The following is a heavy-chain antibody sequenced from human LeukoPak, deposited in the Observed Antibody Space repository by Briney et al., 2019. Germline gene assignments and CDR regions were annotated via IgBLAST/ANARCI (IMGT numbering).Heavy chain of an antibody. D-gene: IGHD2-2*01. Sequence: PSETLSLTCAVSGGAFSNYFWTWVRQPPGKGLEWIAEINDSGSTNSNSSLRSRVAISLDTSKNQFSLRLTSVTAADTAVYYCALEQGYCSSTSCLNWFDPWGQGTLVTVSS. V-gene: IGHV4-34*01. CDR2: INDSGST. CDR3: ALEQGYCSSTSCLNWFDP. J-gene: IGHJ5*02. CDR1: GGAFSNYF.